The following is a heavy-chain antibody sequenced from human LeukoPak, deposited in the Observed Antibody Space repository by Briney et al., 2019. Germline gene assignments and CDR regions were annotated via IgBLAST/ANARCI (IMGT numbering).Heavy chain of an antibody. D-gene: IGHD3-10*01. Sequence: PGRSLRLSCAASGFTFDDYAMHWVRRAPGKGLEWVSGVTWESANIGYADSVKGRFTVSRDNAKNSLYLQMTSLRAEDTAIYYCVKEDTKSTYGNPFDSWGQGTLVTVSS. CDR3: VKEDTKSTYGNPFDS. V-gene: IGHV3-9*01. CDR2: VTWESANI. CDR1: GFTFDDYA. J-gene: IGHJ4*02.